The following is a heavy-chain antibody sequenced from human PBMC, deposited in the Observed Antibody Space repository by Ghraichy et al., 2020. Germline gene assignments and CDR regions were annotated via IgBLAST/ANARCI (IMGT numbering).Heavy chain of an antibody. J-gene: IGHJ3*02. CDR3: ARTIVATRDAFDI. D-gene: IGHD5-12*01. V-gene: IGHV4-39*01. CDR1: GGSISSSSYY. CDR2: IYYSGST. Sequence: SQTLSLTCTVSGGSISSSSYYWGWIRQPPGKGLEWIGSIYYSGSTYYNPSLKSRVTISVDTSKNQFSLKLSSVTAADTAVYYCARTIVATRDAFDIWGQGTMVTVSS.